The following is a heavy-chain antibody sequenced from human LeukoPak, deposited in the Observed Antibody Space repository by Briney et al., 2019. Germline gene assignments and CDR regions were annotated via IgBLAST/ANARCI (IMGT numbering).Heavy chain of an antibody. V-gene: IGHV3-9*01. CDR2: ISWNSGSK. Sequence: GGSLRLSCAASGFTFDDYAMHWVRQAPGKGLEWVSGISWNSGSKGYVDSVKGRFTISRDNAKNSLYLQMNSLRAGDTALYYCAKGTTVTHYGMDVWGQGTTVTVSS. CDR1: GFTFDDYA. D-gene: IGHD4-17*01. CDR3: AKGTTVTHYGMDV. J-gene: IGHJ6*02.